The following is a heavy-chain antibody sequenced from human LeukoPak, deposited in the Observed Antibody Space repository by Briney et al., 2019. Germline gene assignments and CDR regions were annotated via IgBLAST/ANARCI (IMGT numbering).Heavy chain of an antibody. V-gene: IGHV4-34*01. CDR1: GGSFSGYY. CDR2: INHSGST. CDR3: ARLEYSSSPPLDY. J-gene: IGHJ4*02. D-gene: IGHD6-13*01. Sequence: SETLSLTCAVYGGSFSGYYWGWIRRPPGKGLEWIGEINHSGSTNYNPSLKSRVTISVDTSKNQFSLKLSSVTAADTAVYYCARLEYSSSPPLDYWGQGTLVTVSS.